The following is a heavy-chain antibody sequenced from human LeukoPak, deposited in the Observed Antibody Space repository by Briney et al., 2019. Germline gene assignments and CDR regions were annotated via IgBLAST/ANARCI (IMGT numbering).Heavy chain of an antibody. CDR3: ARGGSSWPNWFDP. V-gene: IGHV4-30-2*01. CDR1: GGSISSGGYS. Sequence: SQTLSLTCAVSGGSISSGGYSWSWIRQPPGRGLEWIGYIYHSGSTYYNPSLKSRVTISVDRSKNQFSLKLSSVTAADTAVYYCARGGSSWPNWFDPWGQGTLVTVSS. CDR2: IYHSGST. J-gene: IGHJ5*02. D-gene: IGHD6-13*01.